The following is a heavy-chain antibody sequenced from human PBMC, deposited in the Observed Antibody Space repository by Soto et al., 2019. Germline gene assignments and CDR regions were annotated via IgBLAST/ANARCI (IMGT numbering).Heavy chain of an antibody. J-gene: IGHJ6*03. CDR3: ARDFSGTTPRHYYYYYMDV. Sequence: QVQLVESGGGVVQPGRSLRLSCAASGFTFSSYGMHWVRQAPGKGLEWVAVIWYDGSNKYYADSVKGRFTISRDNSKNTLYLQMNSLRAEDTAVYYCARDFSGTTPRHYYYYYMDVWGKGTTVTVSS. D-gene: IGHD1-7*01. V-gene: IGHV3-33*01. CDR1: GFTFSSYG. CDR2: IWYDGSNK.